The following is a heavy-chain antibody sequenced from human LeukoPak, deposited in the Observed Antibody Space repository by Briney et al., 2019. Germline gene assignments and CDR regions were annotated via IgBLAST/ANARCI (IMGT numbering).Heavy chain of an antibody. Sequence: GGSLRLSCAASGFTFSSYGMHWVRQAPGKGLEWVAFIRYDGSNKYYADSVKGRFTISRDNSKNTLYLQMNSLRAEDTAVYYCAKDETIYCSSTSCGGDYWGQGTLVTVSS. V-gene: IGHV3-30*02. CDR3: AKDETIYCSSTSCGGDY. J-gene: IGHJ4*02. CDR1: GFTFSSYG. D-gene: IGHD2-2*01. CDR2: IRYDGSNK.